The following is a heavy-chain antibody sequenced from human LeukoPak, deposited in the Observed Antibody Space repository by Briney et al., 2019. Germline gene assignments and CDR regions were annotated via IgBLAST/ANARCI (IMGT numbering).Heavy chain of an antibody. D-gene: IGHD4-11*01. CDR2: IYYSGST. Sequence: SETLSLTCTVSGGSISSSSYYWGWIRQPPGKGLEWIGRIYYSGSTYYNPSLKSRVTISVDTSKNQFSLKLSSVTAADTAVYYCARFHQDYSNYVARSSFDYWGQGTLVTVSS. CDR1: GGSISSSSYY. CDR3: ARFHQDYSNYVARSSFDY. J-gene: IGHJ4*02. V-gene: IGHV4-39*07.